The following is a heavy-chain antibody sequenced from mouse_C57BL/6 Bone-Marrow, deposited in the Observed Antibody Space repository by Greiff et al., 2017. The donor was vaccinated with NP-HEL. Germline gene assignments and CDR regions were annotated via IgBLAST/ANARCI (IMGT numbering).Heavy chain of an antibody. D-gene: IGHD2-4*01. CDR2: IDPEDGET. CDR1: GFNIKDYY. V-gene: IGHV14-2*01. J-gene: IGHJ4*01. Sequence: DVKLVESGAELVKPGASVKLSCTASGFNIKDYYMHWVKQRTEQGLEWIGRIDPEDGETKYAPKFQGKATITADTSSNTAYLQLSSLTSEDTAVYYCARGLRRGTDAMDYWGQGTSVTVSS. CDR3: ARGLRRGTDAMDY.